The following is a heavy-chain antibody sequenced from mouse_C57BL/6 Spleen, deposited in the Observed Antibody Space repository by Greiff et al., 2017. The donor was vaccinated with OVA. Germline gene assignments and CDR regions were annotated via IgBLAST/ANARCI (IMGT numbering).Heavy chain of an antibody. CDR2: IDPEDGET. CDR3: LSTMIPHFDY. Sequence: VHVKQSGAELVKPGASVKLSCTASGFNIKDYYMHWVKQRTEQGLEWIGRIDPEDGETKYAPQFQGKATITADTSSNTAYLQLSSLTSEDTAVYYCLSTMIPHFDYWGQGTTLTVSS. CDR1: GFNIKDYY. J-gene: IGHJ2*01. D-gene: IGHD2-4*01. V-gene: IGHV14-2*01.